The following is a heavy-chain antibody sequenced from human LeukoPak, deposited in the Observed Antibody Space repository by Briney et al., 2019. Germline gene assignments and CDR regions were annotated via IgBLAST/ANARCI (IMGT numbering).Heavy chain of an antibody. CDR2: IIPIFGTA. J-gene: IGHJ6*03. V-gene: IGHV1-69*05. CDR3: ASNYGSGSYVYYYMDV. CDR1: GGTFSSYA. D-gene: IGHD3-10*01. Sequence: SVKVSCKASGGTFSSYAISWVRQAPGQGLEWVGRIIPIFGTANYAQKFQGRVTITTDESTSTAYMELSSLRSEDTAVYYCASNYGSGSYVYYYMDVWGKGTTVTVSS.